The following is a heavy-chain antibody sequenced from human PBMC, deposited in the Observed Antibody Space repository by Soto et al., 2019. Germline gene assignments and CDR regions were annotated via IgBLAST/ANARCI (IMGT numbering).Heavy chain of an antibody. D-gene: IGHD2-8*01. CDR1: GFTFSSYA. V-gene: IGHV3-23*01. Sequence: EVQLLESGGGLVQPGGSLRLSCAASGFTFSSYAMSWVRQAPGKGLEWVSAISGSGGSTYYADSVKGRFTISRDNSKNTLYLQMNSLRAEDTAVYYCAKEGMVYAIAHPNFDYWGQGTLVTVSS. CDR3: AKEGMVYAIAHPNFDY. J-gene: IGHJ4*02. CDR2: ISGSGGST.